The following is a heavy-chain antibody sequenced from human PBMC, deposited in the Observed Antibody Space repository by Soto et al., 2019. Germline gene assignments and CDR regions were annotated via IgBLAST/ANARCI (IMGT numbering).Heavy chain of an antibody. CDR3: AKWGSGWYGLDYFDY. J-gene: IGHJ4*02. CDR1: GFTFSSYA. CDR2: ISGSGGST. Sequence: EVQLLESGGGLVQPGGSLRLSCAASGFTFSSYAMSWVRQAPGKGLEWVSAISGSGGSTYYADSVKGRFTISRDNSKNTLYLKMNSLRAEDTAVYYCAKWGSGWYGLDYFDYWGQGTLVTVSS. D-gene: IGHD6-19*01. V-gene: IGHV3-23*01.